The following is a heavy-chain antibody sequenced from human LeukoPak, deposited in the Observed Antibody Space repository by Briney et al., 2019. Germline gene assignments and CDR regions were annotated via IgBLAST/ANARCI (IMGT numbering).Heavy chain of an antibody. CDR2: INHSGST. D-gene: IGHD2-21*02. V-gene: IGHV4-34*01. CDR1: GGSFSGYY. J-gene: IGHJ5*01. Sequence: PSETLSLTCAVYGGSFSGYYWSWIRQPPGKGLEWIGEINHSGSTNYNPSLKSRVTTSVDTSKNQFSLQLSSVTAEDTAMYYCARGESSYCSGGCYFGSWGQGTPVTVSS. CDR3: ARGESSYCSGGCYFGS.